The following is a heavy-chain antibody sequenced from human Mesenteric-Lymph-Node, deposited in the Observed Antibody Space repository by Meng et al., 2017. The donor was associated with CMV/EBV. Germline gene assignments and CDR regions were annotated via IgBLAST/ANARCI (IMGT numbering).Heavy chain of an antibody. Sequence: ASVKVSCKASGYTFTSYGISWVRQAPGQGLEWMGWISAYHGNTNYAQKLQGRVTMTTDTSTSTAYMELRSLRSDDTAVYYCASGDYYGSGSYYSGVYWGQGTLVTVSS. D-gene: IGHD3-10*01. CDR1: GYTFTSYG. V-gene: IGHV1-18*01. J-gene: IGHJ4*02. CDR2: ISAYHGNT. CDR3: ASGDYYGSGSYYSGVY.